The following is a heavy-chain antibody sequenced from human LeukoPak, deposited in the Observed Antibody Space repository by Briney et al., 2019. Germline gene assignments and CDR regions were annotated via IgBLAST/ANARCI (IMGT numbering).Heavy chain of an antibody. CDR1: GFTFSNYA. V-gene: IGHV3-23*01. Sequence: GGSLRLSCAASGFTFSNYAMSWVRQAPGKGLEWVSGISGSGGRTNYADSVKGRFTISRDNSKNTLYLQMNSLRAEDTAVYYCAKEERYDYGVYYFDYWGQGTLVTVSS. CDR2: ISGSGGRT. J-gene: IGHJ4*02. D-gene: IGHD4-17*01. CDR3: AKEERYDYGVYYFDY.